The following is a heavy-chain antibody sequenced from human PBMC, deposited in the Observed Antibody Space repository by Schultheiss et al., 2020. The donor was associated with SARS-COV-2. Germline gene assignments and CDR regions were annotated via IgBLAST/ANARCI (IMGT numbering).Heavy chain of an antibody. J-gene: IGHJ1*01. Sequence: ESLKISCAVYGGSFGAYFWSWVRQPPGKGLEWIGEIDHSGSPNYNPSLKRRVTISVDKSKNQFSLKVTSVTAADTAVYYCARGPPSWAGNTAFFQHWGQGTLVTVSS. CDR3: ARGPPSWAGNTAFFQH. CDR2: IDHSGSP. CDR1: GGSFGAYF. V-gene: IGHV4-34*01. D-gene: IGHD5-18*01.